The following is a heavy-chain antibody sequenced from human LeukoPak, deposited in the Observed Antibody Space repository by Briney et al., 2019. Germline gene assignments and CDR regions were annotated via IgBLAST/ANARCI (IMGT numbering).Heavy chain of an antibody. D-gene: IGHD6-19*01. V-gene: IGHV3-23*01. CDR2: ISGIGGST. CDR1: GFTFTNYA. CDR3: AKFRPITSVAGTIFHY. Sequence: GGSLRLSCAASGFTFTNYAMSWVGQAPGKGLEGVSAISGIGGSTYYADSVKGRFTISRDNSKNTLYLQMNSLRAEDTAVYYCAKFRPITSVAGTIFHYWGQGALVTVSS. J-gene: IGHJ4*02.